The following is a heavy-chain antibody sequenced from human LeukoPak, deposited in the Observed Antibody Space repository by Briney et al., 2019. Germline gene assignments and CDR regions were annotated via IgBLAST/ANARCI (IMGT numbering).Heavy chain of an antibody. CDR2: ISSSSSYI. CDR1: GFTFSIYS. CDR3: ARGGGNAGFDY. J-gene: IGHJ4*02. Sequence: GGSLRLSCAASGFTFSIYSMNWVRQAPGKGLEWVSSISSSSSYIYYADSVKGRFTISRDNARNSLYLQMNSLRAEDTAVYYCARGGGNAGFDYWGQGTLATLSS. V-gene: IGHV3-21*01. D-gene: IGHD4-23*01.